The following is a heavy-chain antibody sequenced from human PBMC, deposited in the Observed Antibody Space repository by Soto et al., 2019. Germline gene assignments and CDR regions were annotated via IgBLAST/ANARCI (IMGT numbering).Heavy chain of an antibody. Sequence: GGSLRLSCAASGFTFSSYSMNWVRQAPGKGLEWVSYISSSSSTIYYADSVKGRFTISRDNAKNSLYLQMNSLRDEDTAVYYCASSPREYYDYVWGSYRHQNWFDPWGQGTLVTVSS. CDR3: ASSPREYYDYVWGSYRHQNWFDP. V-gene: IGHV3-48*02. J-gene: IGHJ5*02. CDR2: ISSSSSTI. CDR1: GFTFSSYS. D-gene: IGHD3-16*02.